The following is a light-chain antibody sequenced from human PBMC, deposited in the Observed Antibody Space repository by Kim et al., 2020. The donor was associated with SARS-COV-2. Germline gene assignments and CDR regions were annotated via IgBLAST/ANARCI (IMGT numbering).Light chain of an antibody. J-gene: IGLJ2*01. CDR2: YDS. V-gene: IGLV3-21*04. CDR3: QVWDSSIDHRVV. CDR1: SIGSKS. Sequence: PGKTARVSCGGNSIGSKSVYWYQQKSGQAPVLVISYDSDRPSGIPERFSGSNSGNTATLTISRVEAGDEADYYCQVWDSSIDHRVVFGGGTQLTVL.